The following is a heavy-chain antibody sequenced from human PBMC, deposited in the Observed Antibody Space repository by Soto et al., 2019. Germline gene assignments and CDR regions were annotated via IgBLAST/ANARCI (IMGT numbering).Heavy chain of an antibody. D-gene: IGHD1-7*01. J-gene: IGHJ5*02. Sequence: KPSETLSLTCTVSGGSISSYYWSWIRQPAGKGLEWIGRIYTSGSTNYNPSLKSRVTMSVDTSKNQFSLKLSSVTAADTAVYYCARGRNWNYEDRFDPWGQGTLVTVSS. V-gene: IGHV4-4*07. CDR2: IYTSGST. CDR1: GGSISSYY. CDR3: ARGRNWNYEDRFDP.